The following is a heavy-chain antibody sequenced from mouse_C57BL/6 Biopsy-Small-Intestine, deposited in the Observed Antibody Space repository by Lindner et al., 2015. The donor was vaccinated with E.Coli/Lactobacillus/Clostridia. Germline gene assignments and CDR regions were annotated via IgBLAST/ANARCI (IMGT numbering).Heavy chain of an antibody. J-gene: IGHJ1*03. CDR3: ARGNYYGSNYEYFDV. CDR1: GYTFTTYG. CDR2: IYPRTGNT. D-gene: IGHD1-1*01. V-gene: IGHV1-81*01. Sequence: VQLQESGAELARPGASVKLSCKASGYTFTTYGITWVKQRTGQGLEWIGEIYPRTGNTYYSEKFKGKATLTADKSSSTAYMELRSLTSEDSAVYFCARGNYYGSNYEYFDVWGTGTTVTVSS.